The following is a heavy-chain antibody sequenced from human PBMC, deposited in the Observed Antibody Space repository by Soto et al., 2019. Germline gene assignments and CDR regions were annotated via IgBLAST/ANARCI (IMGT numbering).Heavy chain of an antibody. CDR3: ARIGLASTIFDSCFDL. J-gene: IGHJ5*02. D-gene: IGHD2-8*02. Sequence: PSETLSLTCVVSGYSISTDFYWWGIRQAPGKALEWIGSIYHSGTTYYNPSLRSRLTISVDTSNNQFSLMLRTVTAADTAGYHCARIGLASTIFDSCFDLSGQGALVTVSS. CDR1: GYSISTDFY. V-gene: IGHV4-38-2*01. CDR2: IYHSGTT.